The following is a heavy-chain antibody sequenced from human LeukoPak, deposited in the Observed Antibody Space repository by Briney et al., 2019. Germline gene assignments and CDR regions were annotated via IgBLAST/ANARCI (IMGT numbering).Heavy chain of an antibody. V-gene: IGHV4-59*01. J-gene: IGHJ4*02. D-gene: IGHD5-24*01. CDR3: AREREGDFDY. Sequence: SETLSLTCTVSGGSPSSYYWSWIRQPPGKGLEWIGYIYYSGSTNYNPSLKSRVTISVDTSKNQFSLKLSSVTAADTGVYYCAREREGDFDYWGQGTLVTVSS. CDR1: GGSPSSYY. CDR2: IYYSGST.